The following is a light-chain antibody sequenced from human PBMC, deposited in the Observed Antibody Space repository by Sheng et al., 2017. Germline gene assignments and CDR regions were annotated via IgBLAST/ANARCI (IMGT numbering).Light chain of an antibody. J-gene: IGKJ4*01. CDR1: QGIDNY. Sequence: IQLTQSPSSLSASVGDRVTITCRASQGIDNYLAWYQQKTGKAPKLLIHAASTLQTGVPSRFSGSGSGTDFTLTIRSLQPEDFATYYCQQLNYYPLTFGGGTKVEIK. CDR3: QQLNYYPLT. V-gene: IGKV1-9*01. CDR2: AAS.